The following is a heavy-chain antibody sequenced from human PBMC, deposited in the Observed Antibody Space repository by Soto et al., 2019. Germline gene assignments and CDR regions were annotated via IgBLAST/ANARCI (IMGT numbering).Heavy chain of an antibody. CDR2: ISGSGGST. D-gene: IGHD5-18*01. V-gene: IGHV3-23*01. CDR1: GFTFSSYA. CDR3: AKQVGGRQLWSTTPYDY. J-gene: IGHJ4*02. Sequence: GGSLRLSCAASGFTFSSYARSWVRQAPGKGLEWVSAISGSGGSTYYADSVKGRFTISRDNSKNTLYLQMNSLRAEDTAVYYCAKQVGGRQLWSTTPYDYWGQGTLVTVSS.